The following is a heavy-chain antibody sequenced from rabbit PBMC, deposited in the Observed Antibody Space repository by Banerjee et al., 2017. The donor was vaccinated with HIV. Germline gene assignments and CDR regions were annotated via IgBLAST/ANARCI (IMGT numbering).Heavy chain of an antibody. CDR3: ARDLAGVIGWNFNL. J-gene: IGHJ4*01. D-gene: IGHD4-1*01. CDR2: IYAGSSGDT. Sequence: QEQLEESGGGLGKPEGSLTLTCTASGFSFSSDAMCWVRQAPGKGLEWIACIYAGSSGDTYYASWAKGRFTISKTSSTTVTLQMTSLTAADTATYFCARDLAGVIGWNFNLWGPGTLVTVS. V-gene: IGHV1S45*01. CDR1: GFSFSSDA.